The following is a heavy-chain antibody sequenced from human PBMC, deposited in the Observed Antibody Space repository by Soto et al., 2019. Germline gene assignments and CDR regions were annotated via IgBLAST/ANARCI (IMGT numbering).Heavy chain of an antibody. V-gene: IGHV3-30*18. J-gene: IGHJ4*02. CDR2: ISYDGSNK. D-gene: IGHD6-19*01. CDR3: AKDRSTAVAPWYFDY. Sequence: ESGGGVVQPGRSLRLSCAASGFTFSSYGMHWVRQAPGKGLEWVAVISYDGSNKYYADSVKGRFTISRDNSKNTLYLQMNSLRAEDTAVYYCAKDRSTAVAPWYFDYWGQGTLVTVSS. CDR1: GFTFSSYG.